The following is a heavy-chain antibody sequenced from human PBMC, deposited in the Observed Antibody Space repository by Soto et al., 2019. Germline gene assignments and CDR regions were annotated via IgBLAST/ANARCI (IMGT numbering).Heavy chain of an antibody. CDR3: ARDSFTMVRGVSYGMDV. D-gene: IGHD3-10*01. V-gene: IGHV4-59*01. CDR1: GGSISSYY. J-gene: IGHJ6*02. Sequence: SETLSLTCTVSGGSISSYYWSWIRQPPGKGLEWIGYIYYSGSTDYNPSLKSRVTISVDTSKNQFSLKLSSVTAADTAVYYCARDSFTMVRGVSYGMDVWGQGATVTVSS. CDR2: IYYSGST.